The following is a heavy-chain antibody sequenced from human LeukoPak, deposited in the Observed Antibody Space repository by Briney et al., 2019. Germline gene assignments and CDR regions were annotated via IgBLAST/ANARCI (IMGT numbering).Heavy chain of an antibody. Sequence: GGSLRLSCAASGFTFSSYAMSWVRQAPGKGLEWVSAISGSGGSTYYADSVKGWFTISRDNSKNTLYLQMNSLRAEDTAVYYCAKVGGASLYYYGMDVWGQETTVTVSS. CDR3: AKVGGASLYYYGMDV. CDR2: ISGSGGST. CDR1: GFTFSSYA. V-gene: IGHV3-23*01. J-gene: IGHJ6*02.